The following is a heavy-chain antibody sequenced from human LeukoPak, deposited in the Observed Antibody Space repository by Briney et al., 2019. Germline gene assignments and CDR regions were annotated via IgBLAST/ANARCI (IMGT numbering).Heavy chain of an antibody. CDR3: ARELRGYSYGYFDY. J-gene: IGHJ4*02. V-gene: IGHV4-34*01. Sequence: PSVTLSLTCAVYGGSFSGYYWSWIRQPPGKGLEWIGEVNHSGSTNYNPSLKSRVTISVDTSKNQFSLKLSSVTAADTAVYYCARELRGYSYGYFDYWGQGTLVTVSS. D-gene: IGHD5-18*01. CDR2: VNHSGST. CDR1: GGSFSGYY.